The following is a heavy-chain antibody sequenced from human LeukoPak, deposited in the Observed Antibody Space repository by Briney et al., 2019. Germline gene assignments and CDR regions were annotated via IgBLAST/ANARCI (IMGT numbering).Heavy chain of an antibody. CDR2: IYPGDSDT. V-gene: IGHV5-51*01. CDR3: ARHIMTTVTTFDAFDI. D-gene: IGHD4-17*01. CDR1: GYSFTSSW. Sequence: GESLKISCKGSGYSFTSSWIGWVRQMPGKALEWMGIIYPGDSDTRYSPSFQGQVTISADKSISTAYLQWSSLKASDTAMYYCARHIMTTVTTFDAFDIWGQGTMVTVSS. J-gene: IGHJ3*02.